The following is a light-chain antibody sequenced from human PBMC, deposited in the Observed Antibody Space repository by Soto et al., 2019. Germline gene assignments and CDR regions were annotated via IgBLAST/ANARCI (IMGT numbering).Light chain of an antibody. Sequence: EIVLTQSPATLSLSPGERATLSCRASQSISMYLAWYQQKPGQPPRLLIYDASNRATGIPTRFSGSGSGTDCTVTIGSLEPEDFAVYYWQQRTTSITFGQGTRLEIK. V-gene: IGKV3-11*01. CDR2: DAS. J-gene: IGKJ5*01. CDR3: QQRTTSIT. CDR1: QSISMY.